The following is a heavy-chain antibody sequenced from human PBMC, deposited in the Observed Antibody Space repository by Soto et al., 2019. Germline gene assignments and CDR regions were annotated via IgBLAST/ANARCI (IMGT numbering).Heavy chain of an antibody. Sequence: SVKVSCKASGGTFSSYAISWVRQAPGQGLEWMGGIIPIFGTANYAQKFQGRVTITADESTSTAYMELSSLRSEDTAVYYCARAITMVRGVISNEYYYGMDVWGQGTTVTVSS. D-gene: IGHD3-10*01. CDR1: GGTFSSYA. CDR2: IIPIFGTA. J-gene: IGHJ6*02. CDR3: ARAITMVRGVISNEYYYGMDV. V-gene: IGHV1-69*13.